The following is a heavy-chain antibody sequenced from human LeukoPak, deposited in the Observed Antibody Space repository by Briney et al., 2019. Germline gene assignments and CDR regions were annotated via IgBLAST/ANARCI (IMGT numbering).Heavy chain of an antibody. CDR3: AKGGVYGDYRKAFDI. Sequence: GGSLRLSCAASGFTFSSYGMHWVRQAPGKGLEWVAVISYDGSNKYYADSVKGRFTISRDNSKNTLYLQMNSLRAEDTAVYYCAKGGVYGDYRKAFDIWGQGTMVTVSS. J-gene: IGHJ3*02. D-gene: IGHD4-17*01. CDR1: GFTFSSYG. V-gene: IGHV3-30*18. CDR2: ISYDGSNK.